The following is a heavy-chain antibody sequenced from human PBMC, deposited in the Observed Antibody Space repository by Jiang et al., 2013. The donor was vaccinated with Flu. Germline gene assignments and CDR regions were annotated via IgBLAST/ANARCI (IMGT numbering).Heavy chain of an antibody. J-gene: IGHJ4*02. CDR2: IDWDDDK. D-gene: IGHD4-23*01. V-gene: IGHV2-70*04. Sequence: KPTQTLTLTCTFSGFSLSTSGMRVSWIRQPPGKALEWLARIDWDDDKFYTSSLKTRLALSKDTSKNQVVLTMTNMDPVDTATYYCARTKYGGDSRYYFDYWGQGTLVTVSS. CDR3: ARTKYGGDSRYYFDY. CDR1: GFSLSTSGMR.